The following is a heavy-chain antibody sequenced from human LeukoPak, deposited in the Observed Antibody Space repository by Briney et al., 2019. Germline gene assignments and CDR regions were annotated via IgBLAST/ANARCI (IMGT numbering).Heavy chain of an antibody. Sequence: SETLSLTCTVSGGSISSYYWSWIRQPPGKGLEWIGYIYYSGSTNYNPSLKSRVTISVDTSKNQFSLKLSSVTAADTAVYYCARTTMIVVGLYYFDYWGQGTLVTVSP. CDR3: ARTTMIVVGLYYFDY. V-gene: IGHV4-59*08. CDR2: IYYSGST. D-gene: IGHD3-22*01. J-gene: IGHJ4*02. CDR1: GGSISSYY.